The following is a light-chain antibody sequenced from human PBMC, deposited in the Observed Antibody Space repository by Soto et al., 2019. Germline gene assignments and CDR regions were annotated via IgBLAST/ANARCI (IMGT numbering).Light chain of an antibody. Sequence: DIVLTQSPGTLSLSPGDRATLSCRASQGVSTNYVAWYQQKPGQSPRLLIYGASSRAAGIPDRFSGSGSGTDFTLTISRVEHEDFAVFYCHQYGHSPYTFGQGTKLEIK. CDR2: GAS. V-gene: IGKV3-20*01. J-gene: IGKJ2*01. CDR1: QGVSTNY. CDR3: HQYGHSPYT.